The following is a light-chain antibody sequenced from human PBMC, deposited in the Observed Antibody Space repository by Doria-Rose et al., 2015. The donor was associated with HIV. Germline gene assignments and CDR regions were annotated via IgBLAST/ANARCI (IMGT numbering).Light chain of an antibody. Sequence: TQSPESLGMSPGERATLNCKSNQSPLYTSKNYLAWYQQKPGQPPKLLIYWASTRQSGVPARFSGSGSGTDFTLTISSLEAEDVAVYYCQQYYDTPSFGPGTTVDIK. CDR2: WAS. CDR1: QSPLYTSKNY. J-gene: IGKJ3*01. CDR3: QQYYDTPS. V-gene: IGKV4-1*01.